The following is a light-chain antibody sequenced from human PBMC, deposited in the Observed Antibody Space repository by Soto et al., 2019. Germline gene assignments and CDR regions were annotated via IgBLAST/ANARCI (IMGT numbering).Light chain of an antibody. CDR2: AAS. CDR1: QGLRND. Sequence: AIQMTQSPSSLSASVGDRVTITCRASQGLRNDLGWYQPKPGKAPKLLIYAASSLQSGVPSRFSGSGSGTDFTLTISSLPPEDFATYYCLQYYNYPRTFGQGTKVEIK. CDR3: LQYYNYPRT. J-gene: IGKJ1*01. V-gene: IGKV1-6*01.